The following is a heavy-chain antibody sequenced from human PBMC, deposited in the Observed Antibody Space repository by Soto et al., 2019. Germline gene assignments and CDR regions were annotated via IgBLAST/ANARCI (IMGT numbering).Heavy chain of an antibody. CDR2: ISSSSSYI. D-gene: IGHD6-6*01. CDR3: ARFSSSDYDAFDI. J-gene: IGHJ3*02. CDR1: GFTFSSYS. Sequence: EVQLVESGGGLVKPGGSLRLSCAASGFTFSSYSMNWVRQAPGKGLEWVSSISSSSSYIYYADSVKGRFTISRDNAKNSLYLQMNSLRAEDTAVYYGARFSSSDYDAFDIWGQGTMVTVSS. V-gene: IGHV3-21*01.